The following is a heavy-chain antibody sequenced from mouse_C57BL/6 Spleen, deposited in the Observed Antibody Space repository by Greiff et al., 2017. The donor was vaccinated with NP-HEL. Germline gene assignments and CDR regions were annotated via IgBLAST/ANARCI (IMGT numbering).Heavy chain of an antibody. CDR2: IYPGSGNT. CDR1: GYTFTDYY. J-gene: IGHJ4*01. V-gene: IGHV1-76*01. Sequence: VQLQESGAELVRPGASVKLSCKASGYTFTDYYINWVKQRPGQGLEWIARIYPGSGNTYYNEKFKGKATLTAEKSSSTAYMQLSSLTSEDSAVYFCARGDDYDGYAMDYWGQGTSVTVSS. D-gene: IGHD2-4*01. CDR3: ARGDDYDGYAMDY.